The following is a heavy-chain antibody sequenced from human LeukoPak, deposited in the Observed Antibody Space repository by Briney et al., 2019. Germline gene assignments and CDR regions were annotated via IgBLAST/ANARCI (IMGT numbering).Heavy chain of an antibody. V-gene: IGHV3-21*01. CDR3: ARDSVVVVAAKHYYGMDV. CDR1: GFTFSSYS. J-gene: IGHJ6*02. D-gene: IGHD2-15*01. Sequence: GGSLRLSCAASGFTFSSYSMNWVRQAPGKGLEWVSSISSSSSYIYYADSVKGRFTISRDNAKNSLYPQMNSLRAEDTAVYYCARDSVVVVAAKHYYGMDVWGQGTTVTVSS. CDR2: ISSSSSYI.